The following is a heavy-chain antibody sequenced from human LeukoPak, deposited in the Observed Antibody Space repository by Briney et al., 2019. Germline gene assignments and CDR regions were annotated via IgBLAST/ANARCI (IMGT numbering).Heavy chain of an antibody. CDR2: ISYDGSNK. D-gene: IGHD6-13*01. CDR1: GFTFSSYG. Sequence: GGSLRLSCAGSGFTFSSYGMHWVRQAPGKGLEWVSVISYDGSNKYYADSVKGRFTISRDNSKNTLYLQMNSLRAEDTAVYYCARDLAGSSWSLRAFDILGQGTMVTVSS. J-gene: IGHJ3*02. CDR3: ARDLAGSSWSLRAFDI. V-gene: IGHV3-30*03.